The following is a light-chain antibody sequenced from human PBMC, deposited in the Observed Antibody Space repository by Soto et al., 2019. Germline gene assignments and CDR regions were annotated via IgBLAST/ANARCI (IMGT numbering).Light chain of an antibody. Sequence: EIVLTQSPATLSVSPGEGATLSCRASQSVSSDLAWYQHRPGQAPRLLISGSSTRATDIPDRFRGSGSGTVFTLTISSLQSEDFAVYYCQQYAAWPRTFGQGTKLEI. CDR2: GSS. CDR3: QQYAAWPRT. CDR1: QSVSSD. J-gene: IGKJ1*01. V-gene: IGKV3D-15*01.